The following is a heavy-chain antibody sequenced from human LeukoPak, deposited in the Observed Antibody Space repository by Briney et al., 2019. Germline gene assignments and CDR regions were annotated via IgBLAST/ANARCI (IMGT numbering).Heavy chain of an antibody. CDR2: MYSSGST. J-gene: IGHJ4*02. CDR1: GFSFSTYG. D-gene: IGHD6-19*01. CDR3: AREGGPYSSTLRGH. V-gene: IGHV3-53*01. Sequence: GGSLRLSCAASGFSFSTYGMHWVRQAPGKGLEWVSIMYSSGSTDYADSVKGRFTIFRDNSKNTLYLQMNSLGVEDTAVYYCAREGGPYSSTLRGHWGQGTLVTVSS.